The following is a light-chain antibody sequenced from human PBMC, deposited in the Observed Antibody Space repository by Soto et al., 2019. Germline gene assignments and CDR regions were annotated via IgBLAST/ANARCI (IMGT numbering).Light chain of an antibody. V-gene: IGKV1-5*03. CDR3: QQYDSYWT. CDR1: QSIGNW. CDR2: KAS. J-gene: IGKJ1*01. Sequence: DIQMTHSPCTLSASVGDRITITCRASQSIGNWLAWYQQKPGEAPVLLIYKASSLQSGVPSRFSGSGSETEFTLTISSLQADDCATYYCQQYDSYWTFGQGTKVDIK.